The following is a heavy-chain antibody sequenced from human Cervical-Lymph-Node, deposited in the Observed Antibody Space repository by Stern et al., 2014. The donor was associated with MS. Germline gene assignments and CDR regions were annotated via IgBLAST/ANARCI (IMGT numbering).Heavy chain of an antibody. Sequence: EVQLVESGGPLIQPGRSLRLSCVASGFAFDDYPMHWVRQPPGKGLEWIASLSWNTESIAYADSVRGRFTISRDNAKNSLFLQMDSLRREDTALYYCAKESYDWGSLDYWGRGTLVTVFS. CDR3: AKESYDWGSLDY. CDR1: GFAFDDYP. V-gene: IGHV3-9*01. D-gene: IGHD3-16*01. CDR2: LSWNTESI. J-gene: IGHJ4*02.